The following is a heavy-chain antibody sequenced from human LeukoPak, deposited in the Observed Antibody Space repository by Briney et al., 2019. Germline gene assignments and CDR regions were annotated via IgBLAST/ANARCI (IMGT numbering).Heavy chain of an antibody. D-gene: IGHD2-2*01. V-gene: IGHV1-69*13. J-gene: IGHJ5*02. Sequence: SVKVSCKASGGTFSSYVMSWVRQAPGQGLEWMGGIIPIFGTANYAQKFQGRVTITADESTSTAYMELSSLRSEDTAVYYCARALLRYCSSTSCYWFDPWGQGTLVTVSS. CDR3: ARALLRYCSSTSCYWFDP. CDR1: GGTFSSYV. CDR2: IIPIFGTA.